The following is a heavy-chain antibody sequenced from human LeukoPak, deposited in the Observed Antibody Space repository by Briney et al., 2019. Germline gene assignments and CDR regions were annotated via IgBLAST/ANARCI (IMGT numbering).Heavy chain of an antibody. CDR3: AKRQKHSSSWYFDY. CDR2: IYYSGST. CDR1: GGSISSGGYY. Sequence: PSQTLSLTCTVSGGSISSGGYYWSWIRQHPGKGLEWIGYIYYSGSTYYNPSLKSRVTISVDTSKNQFSLKLSSVTAEDTAVYYCAKRQKHSSSWYFDYWGQGTLVTVSS. D-gene: IGHD6-13*01. V-gene: IGHV4-31*03. J-gene: IGHJ4*02.